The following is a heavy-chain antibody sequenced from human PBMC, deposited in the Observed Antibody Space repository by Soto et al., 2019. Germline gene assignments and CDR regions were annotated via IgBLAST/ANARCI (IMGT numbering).Heavy chain of an antibody. Sequence: ASVKVSCKASGYTFTSFGISWVRRAPGQGLEWMGWISTDNGNTNYAQKFQGRVTMTTDTSTSTVYMDLRNLKSDDTAVYYCARDHDWGRYFDYWAQGTLVTVSS. J-gene: IGHJ4*02. D-gene: IGHD7-27*01. V-gene: IGHV1-18*01. CDR2: ISTDNGNT. CDR3: ARDHDWGRYFDY. CDR1: GYTFTSFG.